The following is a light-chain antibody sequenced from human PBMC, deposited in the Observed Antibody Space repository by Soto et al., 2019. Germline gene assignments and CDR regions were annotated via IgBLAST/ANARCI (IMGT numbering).Light chain of an antibody. Sequence: EIVMTQSPATLYVSLEERSILSPRASQSVSSDLAWYQQKPGQAPRFLISGASTRAIGIPARFSGSGSGTEFTLTISSLQSEDFAVYYCQQYNNWPWTFGQGTKVDIK. CDR1: QSVSSD. J-gene: IGKJ1*01. CDR3: QQYNNWPWT. CDR2: GAS. V-gene: IGKV3-15*01.